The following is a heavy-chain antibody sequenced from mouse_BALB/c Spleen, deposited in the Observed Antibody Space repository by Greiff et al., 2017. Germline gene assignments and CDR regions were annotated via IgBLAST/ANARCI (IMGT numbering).Heavy chain of an antibody. CDR3: ARGDGNYVYFDY. V-gene: IGHV5-17*02. CDR1: GFTFSSFG. CDR2: ISSGSSTI. J-gene: IGHJ2*01. Sequence: EVKVVESGGGLVQPGGSRKLSCAASGFTFSSFGMHWVRQAPEKGLEWVAYISSGSSTIYYADTVKGRFTISRDKPKNTLFLQMTSLRSEDTAMYYCARGDGNYVYFDYWGQGTTLTVSS. D-gene: IGHD2-1*01.